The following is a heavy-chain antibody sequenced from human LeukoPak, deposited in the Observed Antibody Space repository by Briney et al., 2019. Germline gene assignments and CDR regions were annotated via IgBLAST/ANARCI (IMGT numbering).Heavy chain of an antibody. D-gene: IGHD6-19*01. CDR3: ARPIAVAGHFDY. V-gene: IGHV1-2*06. J-gene: IGHJ4*02. Sequence: ASVKVSCKASGYTFTGYYMHWVRQAPGQGLEWMGRINPNSGGTNYAQKFQGRVTMTRDTSISTAYMELSRLRSDDTAVYYCARPIAVAGHFDYWGQGTLVTVSS. CDR1: GYTFTGYY. CDR2: INPNSGGT.